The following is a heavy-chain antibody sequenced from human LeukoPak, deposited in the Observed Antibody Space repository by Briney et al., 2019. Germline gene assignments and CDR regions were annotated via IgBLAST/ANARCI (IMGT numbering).Heavy chain of an antibody. Sequence: SVKVSCKASGGTFSSYAISWVRQAPGQGLEWMGGIIPIFGTANYAQKFQARVTITADKSTSTAYMELSSLRSEDTAVYYCASGSGSYQVYYFDYWGQGTLVTVSS. V-gene: IGHV1-69*06. CDR1: GGTFSSYA. CDR3: ASGSGSYQVYYFDY. J-gene: IGHJ4*02. D-gene: IGHD3-10*01. CDR2: IIPIFGTA.